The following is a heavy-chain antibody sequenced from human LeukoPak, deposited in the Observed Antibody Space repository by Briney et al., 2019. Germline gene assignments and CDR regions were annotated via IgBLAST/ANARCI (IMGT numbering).Heavy chain of an antibody. CDR2: ISDAGGST. J-gene: IGHJ4*02. D-gene: IGHD6-19*01. CDR1: GFTFSSYA. Sequence: HPGGSLRLSCSASGFTFSSYAMSWVRQTPEKGLEWGSGISDAGGSTYYAASVKGRFTIYRDNSKNTLFLQMNSLRAEDTAVYYCAKIPVSYSSGWSNFDYWGQGTLVTVSS. V-gene: IGHV3-23*01. CDR3: AKIPVSYSSGWSNFDY.